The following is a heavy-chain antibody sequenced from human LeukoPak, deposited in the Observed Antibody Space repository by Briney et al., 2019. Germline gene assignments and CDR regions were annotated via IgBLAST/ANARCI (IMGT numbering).Heavy chain of an antibody. CDR3: ARAYCSGGSCYAFDI. D-gene: IGHD2-15*01. V-gene: IGHV4-31*03. J-gene: IGHJ3*02. CDR1: GGSISSGGYY. Sequence: PSETLSLTCTVSGGSISSGGYYWSWIRQHPGKGLEWIGYIYYSGSTYYSPSLKSRVTISVDTSKNQFSLKLSSVTAADTAVYYCARAYCSGGSCYAFDIWGQGTMVTVSS. CDR2: IYYSGST.